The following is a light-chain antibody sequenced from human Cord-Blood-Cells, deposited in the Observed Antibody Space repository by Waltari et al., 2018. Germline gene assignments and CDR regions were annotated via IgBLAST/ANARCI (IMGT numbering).Light chain of an antibody. V-gene: IGLV2-23*01. CDR2: EGS. J-gene: IGLJ3*02. CDR3: CSYAGSSTWG. Sequence: QSALTQPASVSGSPGQSITISCTGTSSDVGSYNLVSWYQQHPGKAPKLMIYEGSKRPSGGSNRFSGSKSGNTASLTISGLQAEDEADYYCCSYAGSSTWGFGGGTKLTVL. CDR1: SSDVGSYNL.